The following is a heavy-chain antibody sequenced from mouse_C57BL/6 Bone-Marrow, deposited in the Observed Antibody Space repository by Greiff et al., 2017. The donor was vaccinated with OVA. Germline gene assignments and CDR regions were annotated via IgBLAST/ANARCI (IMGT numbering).Heavy chain of an antibody. Sequence: QVQLKQPGAELVRPGSSVKLSCKASGYTFTSYWMHWVKQRPIQGLEWIGNIDPSDSETHYNQKFKDKATLTVDKSSSTAYMQLSSLTSEDSAVYYCAREGDYDGVFFAYWGQGTLVTVSA. CDR3: AREGDYDGVFFAY. CDR2: IDPSDSET. D-gene: IGHD2-4*01. J-gene: IGHJ3*01. V-gene: IGHV1-52*01. CDR1: GYTFTSYW.